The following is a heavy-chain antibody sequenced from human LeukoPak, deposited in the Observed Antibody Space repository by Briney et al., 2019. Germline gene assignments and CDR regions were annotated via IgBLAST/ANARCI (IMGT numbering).Heavy chain of an antibody. CDR3: ARELTDYYGSSGYLYYFDY. CDR2: IIPILGIA. D-gene: IGHD3-22*01. CDR1: GGTFSSYA. V-gene: IGHV1-69*04. Sequence: SVKVSCKASGGTFSSYAISWVRQAPGQGLEWMGRIIPILGIANYAQKFQGRVTITADKSTSTAYMELSSLRSEDTAVYYCARELTDYYGSSGYLYYFDYWGQGTLVTVSS. J-gene: IGHJ4*02.